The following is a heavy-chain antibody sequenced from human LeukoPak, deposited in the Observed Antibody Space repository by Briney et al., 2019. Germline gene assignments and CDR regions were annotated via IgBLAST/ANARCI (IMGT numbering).Heavy chain of an antibody. V-gene: IGHV4-4*02. CDR1: GAPISSNNW. J-gene: IGHJ4*02. CDR2: IYHSGST. CDR3: ASAEPRGIIWYPY. D-gene: IGHD6-13*01. Sequence: SGTLSLTCAVSGAPISSNNWWWSWVRQPPGKGLECIGEIYHSGSTNYNPSLKSRVTMSVDKSKNQFSLKLSSVTAADTAVYYCASAEPRGIIWYPYWGQGTLVTVSS.